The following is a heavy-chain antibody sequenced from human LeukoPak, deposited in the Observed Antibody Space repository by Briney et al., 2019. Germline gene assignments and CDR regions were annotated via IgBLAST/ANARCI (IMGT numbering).Heavy chain of an antibody. V-gene: IGHV1-69*05. Sequence: SVKVSCKASGGTFSSYSISWVRQAPGQGLEWMGRIIPIFGTASYAQTFQGRVTITTDESTSTPYMELSSLRPEDTAVYYCARASYYDSSGYNYWGQGTLVTVSS. J-gene: IGHJ4*02. CDR1: GGTFSSYS. D-gene: IGHD3-22*01. CDR2: IIPIFGTA. CDR3: ARASYYDSSGYNY.